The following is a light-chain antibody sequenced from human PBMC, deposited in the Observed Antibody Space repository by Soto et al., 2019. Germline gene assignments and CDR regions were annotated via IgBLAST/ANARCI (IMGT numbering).Light chain of an antibody. Sequence: QSLLTQPPSVSGAPGQRVTISCTGSSSNIGAGFAVHWYQQLPGTAPKLLIYGNNNRPSGVPDRFSGSNSGTSASLAITGLQAEDEADYYCQSYDSSLSGPVVFGGGTKLTVL. V-gene: IGLV1-40*01. J-gene: IGLJ2*01. CDR1: SSNIGAGFA. CDR3: QSYDSSLSGPVV. CDR2: GNN.